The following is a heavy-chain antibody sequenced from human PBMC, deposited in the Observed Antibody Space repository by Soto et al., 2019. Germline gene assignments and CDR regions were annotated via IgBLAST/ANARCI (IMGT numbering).Heavy chain of an antibody. J-gene: IGHJ4*02. CDR3: LSRTFYDYLWGSYRPKPGGY. Sequence: EVQLLESGGGLVQPGGSLRLSCAASGFTFSSYAMSWVRQAPGKGLEWVSAISGSGGGTYYADSVKGRFTISRDNSKNTLYLQMNRLTAADTAVYYCLSRTFYDYLWGSYRPKPGGYWGQGTLVTVSS. CDR1: GFTFSSYA. D-gene: IGHD3-16*02. V-gene: IGHV3-23*01. CDR2: ISGSGGGT.